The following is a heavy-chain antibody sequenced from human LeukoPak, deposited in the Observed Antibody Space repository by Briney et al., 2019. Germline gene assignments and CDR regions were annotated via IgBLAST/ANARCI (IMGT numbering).Heavy chain of an antibody. V-gene: IGHV3-11*04. CDR2: ISSSGSTI. CDR3: ARDLAILGSF. Sequence: LSLTCTVSGGSISSYYWSWIRQPPGKGLEWVSYISSSGSTIYYADSVKGRFTISRDNAKNSLYLQMNSLRAEDTAVYYCARDLAILGSFWGQGTLVAVSS. D-gene: IGHD2/OR15-2a*01. CDR1: GGSISSYY. J-gene: IGHJ4*02.